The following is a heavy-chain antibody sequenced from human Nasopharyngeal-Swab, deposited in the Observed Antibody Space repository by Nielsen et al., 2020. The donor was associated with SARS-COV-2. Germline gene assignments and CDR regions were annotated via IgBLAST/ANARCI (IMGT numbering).Heavy chain of an antibody. Sequence: VRQAPGKGLEWVSYISSSSSTIYYADSVKGRFTISRDNAKNSLYLQMNSLRAEDTAVYYCASGYSYGDFDYWGQGTLVTVSS. CDR3: ASGYSYGDFDY. CDR2: ISSSSSTI. V-gene: IGHV3-48*03. D-gene: IGHD5-18*01. J-gene: IGHJ4*02.